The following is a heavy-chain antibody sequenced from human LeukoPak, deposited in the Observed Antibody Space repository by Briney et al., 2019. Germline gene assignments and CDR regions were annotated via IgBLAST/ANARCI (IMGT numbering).Heavy chain of an antibody. CDR3: ARDETKRGYSYGTSPFNY. D-gene: IGHD5-18*01. CDR1: GFTFSSYA. V-gene: IGHV3-30*04. J-gene: IGHJ4*02. CDR2: ISNDGSNQ. Sequence: GGSLRLSCAASGFTFSSYALHWDRQAPGKGLERVALISNDGSNQYYADSVKGRFTISRDNSKNTVYLQMNSLRVEDTAVYYCARDETKRGYSYGTSPFNYWGQGTLVTVSS.